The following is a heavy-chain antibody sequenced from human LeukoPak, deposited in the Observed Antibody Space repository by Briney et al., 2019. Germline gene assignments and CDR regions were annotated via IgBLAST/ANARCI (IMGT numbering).Heavy chain of an antibody. J-gene: IGHJ4*02. Sequence: GGSLRLSCAASAFTFSRYWMTWVRQAPGKGLEWVANIKEDGSEKYYVDSVKGRFSISRGNTKNSLYLQMNSLRAEDTAVYYRARGGYTSSWYISRDYWGQGTLVTVSS. CDR2: IKEDGSEK. D-gene: IGHD6-13*01. CDR3: ARGGYTSSWYISRDY. V-gene: IGHV3-7*01. CDR1: AFTFSRYW.